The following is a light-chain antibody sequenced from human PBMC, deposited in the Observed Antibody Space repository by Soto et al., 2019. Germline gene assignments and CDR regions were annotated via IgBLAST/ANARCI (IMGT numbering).Light chain of an antibody. CDR3: QSYDSSLSHVV. CDR1: SSNIGSYYD. CDR2: GDN. V-gene: IGLV1-40*01. Sequence: QSVLTQPPSVSGSPGPRGTIPCTGSSSNIGSYYDVHWYQQLPGTVPKLLIYGDNNRPSGVPDRFSGSKSGTSASLAITGLQAEDEADYYCQSYDSSLSHVVFGGGTKLTVL. J-gene: IGLJ2*01.